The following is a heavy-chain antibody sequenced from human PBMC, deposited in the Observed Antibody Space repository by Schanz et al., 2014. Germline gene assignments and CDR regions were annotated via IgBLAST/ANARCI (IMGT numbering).Heavy chain of an antibody. CDR1: GGSISSGGYY. J-gene: IGHJ2*01. CDR3: ARGGSAMVRGVMTASYWFFDL. CDR2: IYDGGST. Sequence: QVQLQESGPGLVKPSQTLSLTCTVSGGSISSGGYYWSWIRQHPGKGLEWIGYIYDGGSTYYNPSLKSRVTISVDTSKNQFSLRLSSVTAADTAVYYCARGGSAMVRGVMTASYWFFDLWGRGTLVTVSP. D-gene: IGHD3-10*01. V-gene: IGHV4-31*03.